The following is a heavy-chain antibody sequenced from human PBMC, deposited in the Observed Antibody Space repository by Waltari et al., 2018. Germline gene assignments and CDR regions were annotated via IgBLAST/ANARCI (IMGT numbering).Heavy chain of an antibody. J-gene: IGHJ6*02. Sequence: EVQLVESGGGLVQPGGSLRLSCAASGFTLSRYEMNWVRQAPGKGLEWVSYSDSSGSGTLYADSLKGRFTVSRDNANNSLHLQINSLRAEDTATYYCVRDELGSGSTRVDVWGQGTTVTVSS. CDR2: SDSSGSGT. D-gene: IGHD1-7*01. CDR1: GFTLSRYE. V-gene: IGHV3-48*03. CDR3: VRDELGSGSTRVDV.